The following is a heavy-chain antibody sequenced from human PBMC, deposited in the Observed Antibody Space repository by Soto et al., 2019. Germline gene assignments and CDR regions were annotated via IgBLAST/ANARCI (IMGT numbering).Heavy chain of an antibody. CDR2: ISYDGSNK. V-gene: IGHV3-30*18. Sequence: GGSLRLSYAASGFTFSSYGMHWVRQAPGKGLEWVAVISYDGSNKYYADSVKGRFTISRDNSKNTLYLQMNSLRAEDTAVYYCAKDRGARYDAFDIWGQGTMVTVSS. D-gene: IGHD3-10*01. J-gene: IGHJ3*02. CDR3: AKDRGARYDAFDI. CDR1: GFTFSSYG.